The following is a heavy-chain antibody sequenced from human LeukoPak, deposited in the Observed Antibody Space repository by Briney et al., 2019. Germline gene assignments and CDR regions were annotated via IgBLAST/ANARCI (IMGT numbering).Heavy chain of an antibody. CDR1: GGSISSYY. CDR2: IYYSGST. D-gene: IGHD3-22*01. J-gene: IGHJ1*01. V-gene: IGHV4-59*01. Sequence: SETLSLTCTVSGGSISSYYWSWIRQPPGKGLEGIGYIYYSGSTNYNPSLKSRVTISVDTSKNQFSLKLSSVTAADTAVYYCARGGYDSLHFQHWGQGTLVTVSS. CDR3: ARGGYDSLHFQH.